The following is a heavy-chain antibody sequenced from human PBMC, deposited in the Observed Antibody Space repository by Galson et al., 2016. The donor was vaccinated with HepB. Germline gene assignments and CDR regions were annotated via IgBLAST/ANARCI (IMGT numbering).Heavy chain of an antibody. J-gene: IGHJ5*02. CDR1: GFPFSRYW. D-gene: IGHD4-23*01. CDR2: INSDGSST. Sequence: SLRLSCAASGFPFSRYWMHWVRQGPGKGLVWVSRINSDGSSTIYADSVRGRFTISRDNAKNTLYLQMNSLRVEDTAVYYCGRDHSVVLTTAYNWFDPWGQGTLVTVSS. V-gene: IGHV3-74*01. CDR3: GRDHSVVLTTAYNWFDP.